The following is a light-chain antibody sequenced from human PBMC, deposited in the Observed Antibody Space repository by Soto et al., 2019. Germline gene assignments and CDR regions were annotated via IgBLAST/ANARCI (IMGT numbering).Light chain of an antibody. CDR1: QSVSSN. V-gene: IGKV3-15*01. Sequence: EIVMTQSPATLSVSPGGRGTLSCRASQSVSSNLAWYQQKPGQAPRLLIYGASTRATGIPARFSGSGSGTEFTLTISSLQSEDFAVYYCQQYNNWPQTFGQGTKVEIK. J-gene: IGKJ1*01. CDR3: QQYNNWPQT. CDR2: GAS.